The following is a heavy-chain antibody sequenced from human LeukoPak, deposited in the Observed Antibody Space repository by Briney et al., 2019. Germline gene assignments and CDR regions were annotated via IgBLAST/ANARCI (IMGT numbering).Heavy chain of an antibody. V-gene: IGHV1-69*04. CDR2: IIPILGIA. Sequence: SVKVSCKASGGTFSSYAISWVRQAPGQGLEWMGRIIPILGIANYAQKFQGRVTITADKSTSTAYMELSSLRSEDTAVYYCASLPPNYYGSRHYFVYWGQGTLVTVSS. D-gene: IGHD3-10*01. J-gene: IGHJ4*02. CDR3: ASLPPNYYGSRHYFVY. CDR1: GGTFSSYA.